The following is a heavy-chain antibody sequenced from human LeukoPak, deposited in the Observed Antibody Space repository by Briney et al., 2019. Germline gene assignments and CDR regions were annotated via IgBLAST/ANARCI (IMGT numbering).Heavy chain of an antibody. CDR3: ARARSGYTSGSDFDY. J-gene: IGHJ4*02. CDR2: ISSGSSYI. Sequence: GGSLRLSCAASAFTLSSYSMNWVRQAPGEGLEWVSFISSGSSYIYYADSVKDRFTISRDNAKNSLYLQMNSLRVEDTAIYYCARARSGYTSGSDFDYWGQGTLVTDSS. D-gene: IGHD6-19*01. CDR1: AFTLSSYS. V-gene: IGHV3-21*01.